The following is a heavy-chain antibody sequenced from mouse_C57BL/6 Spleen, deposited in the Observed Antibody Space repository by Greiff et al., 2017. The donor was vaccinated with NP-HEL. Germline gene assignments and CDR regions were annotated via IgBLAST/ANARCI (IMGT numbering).Heavy chain of an antibody. D-gene: IGHD2-5*01. J-gene: IGHJ3*01. Sequence: VQLQQPGAELVMPGASVKLSCKASGYTFTSYWMHWVKQRPGQGLEWIGEIDPSDSYTNYNQKFKGKSTLTVDKSSSTAYMQLSSLTSEDSAVYYCASGGSNYVEAYWGQGTLVTVSA. V-gene: IGHV1-69*01. CDR1: GYTFTSYW. CDR3: ASGGSNYVEAY. CDR2: IDPSDSYT.